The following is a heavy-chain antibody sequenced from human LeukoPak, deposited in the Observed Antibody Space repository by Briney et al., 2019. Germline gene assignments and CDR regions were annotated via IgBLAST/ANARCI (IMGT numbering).Heavy chain of an antibody. CDR2: MKHDGSEF. V-gene: IGHV3-7*01. CDR3: ARDRRDGYNLLDY. Sequence: GGSLRLSCAASGFTFSSYWMSWVRQAPGKGLERVANMKHDGSEFYYADSVKGRFTISRDHAKNALYLQMNNLRAEDTSVYYCARDRRDGYNLLDYWGQGTLVTVSS. CDR1: GFTFSSYW. J-gene: IGHJ4*02. D-gene: IGHD5-24*01.